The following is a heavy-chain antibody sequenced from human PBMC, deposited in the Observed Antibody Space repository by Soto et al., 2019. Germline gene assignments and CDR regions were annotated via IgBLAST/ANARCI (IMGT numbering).Heavy chain of an antibody. Sequence: QVQLVQSGAEVKKPGASVKVPCKASGYTFTANYMHWVRQAPGQGLEWLGIINLSGGSATYAQKFRGRVTMTRDTSTSTVYMELSSLRSEDTAVYYCARGGEYSMSAYGDPFDYWGQGTPVTVSS. CDR3: ARGGEYSMSAYGDPFDY. CDR2: INLSGGSA. V-gene: IGHV1-46*03. CDR1: GYTFTANY. D-gene: IGHD5-12*01. J-gene: IGHJ4*02.